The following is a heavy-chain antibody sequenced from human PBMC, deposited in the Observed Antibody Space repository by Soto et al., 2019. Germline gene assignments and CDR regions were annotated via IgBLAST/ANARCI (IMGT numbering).Heavy chain of an antibody. D-gene: IGHD6-13*01. CDR2: MNPNSGNT. V-gene: IGHV1-8*01. Sequence: SVKVSCKASGYTFTSYDINWVRQATGQGLEWIGWMNPNSGNTGYAQKFQGRVTMTRNTSISTAYMELSSLRSEDTAVYYCARVKRKIAAAGTRGRSFWFDPWGHGTLVTVSS. J-gene: IGHJ5*02. CDR3: ARVKRKIAAAGTRGRSFWFDP. CDR1: GYTFTSYD.